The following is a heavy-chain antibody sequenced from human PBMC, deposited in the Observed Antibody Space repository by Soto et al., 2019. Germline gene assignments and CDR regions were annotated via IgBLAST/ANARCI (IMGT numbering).Heavy chain of an antibody. CDR1: GFSLSTSGVG. D-gene: IGHD6-19*01. CDR2: IYLDDDK. J-gene: IGHJ5*02. V-gene: IGHV2-5*02. Sequence: QITLKESGPTLVKPTQTLTLTCTFSGFSLSTSGVGVGWIRQPPGKALEWLALIYLDDDKRYSPSLKSRLTITKDTSKNQVVLTMTNMDPGDTATYYCAHAGYSSGWNGWGGNWVDPWGQGTLVTVSS. CDR3: AHAGYSSGWNGWGGNWVDP.